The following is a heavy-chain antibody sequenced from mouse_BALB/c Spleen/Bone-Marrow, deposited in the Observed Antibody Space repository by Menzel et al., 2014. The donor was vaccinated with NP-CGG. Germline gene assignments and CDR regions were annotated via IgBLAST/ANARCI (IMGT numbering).Heavy chain of an antibody. D-gene: IGHD2-4*01. Sequence: DVKLVESGAELVKPGASVKLSCTASGFNIKDTYMHWVKQRPEQGLEWIGRIDPANGNTKYDPKFQGKATITADTSSNTAYLQLSSLTSEDTAVYYCARGDYGGFAYWGQGTLVTVSA. V-gene: IGHV14-3*02. J-gene: IGHJ3*01. CDR2: IDPANGNT. CDR1: GFNIKDTY. CDR3: ARGDYGGFAY.